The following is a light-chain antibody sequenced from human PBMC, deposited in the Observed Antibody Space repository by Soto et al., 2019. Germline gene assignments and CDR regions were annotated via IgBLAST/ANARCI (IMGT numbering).Light chain of an antibody. CDR3: GSWDSSLSAYV. J-gene: IGLJ1*01. Sequence: QSVLTQPPSASGTPGQRVTISCSGSSSNIGSNTVNWYQQVPGTAPKLLIHSNNQRPSGVPDRFSGSKSGTSASLAISGLQSEDEADYYCGSWDSSLSAYVFGTGTKLTVL. CDR1: SSNIGSNT. CDR2: SNN. V-gene: IGLV1-44*01.